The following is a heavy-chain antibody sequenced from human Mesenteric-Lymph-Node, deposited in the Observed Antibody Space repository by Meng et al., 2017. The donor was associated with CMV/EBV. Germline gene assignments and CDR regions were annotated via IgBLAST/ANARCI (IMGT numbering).Heavy chain of an antibody. CDR3: ALPGIAVADTPSTGWYFDL. Sequence: SGPTLVKPTQTLTLTCTFSGFSLSTSGVGVGWIRQPPGKALEWLALIYWNDDKRYSPSLKSRLTITKDTSKNQVVLTMTNMDPVDTATYYCALPGIAVADTPSTGWYFDLWGRGTLVTVSS. CDR1: GFSLSTSGVG. CDR2: IYWNDDK. J-gene: IGHJ2*01. D-gene: IGHD6-19*01. V-gene: IGHV2-5*01.